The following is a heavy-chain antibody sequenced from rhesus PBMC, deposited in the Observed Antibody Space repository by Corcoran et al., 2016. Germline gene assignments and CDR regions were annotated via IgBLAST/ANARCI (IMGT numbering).Heavy chain of an antibody. J-gene: IGHJ4*01. Sequence: QLQLPESGPGLVTPSAPLSVTCAVSAAPTRTRSLSWSRPPPGQGLEWIGFSDGSGSSPNDNPSLKSRVTRSVDSSKNQFSRKLSAVPAAHSAVHYGAMRGPMAGFDYWGQGGLVTVSS. CDR1: AAPTRTRS. CDR3: AMRGPMAGFDY. V-gene: IGHV4-169*01. CDR2: SDGSGSSP. D-gene: IGHD4-17*01.